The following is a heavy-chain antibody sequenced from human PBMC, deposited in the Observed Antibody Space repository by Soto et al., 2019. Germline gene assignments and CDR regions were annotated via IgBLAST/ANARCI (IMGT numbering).Heavy chain of an antibody. CDR3: ARSVAVPGAHIDY. CDR2: VYYTGST. V-gene: IGHV4-59*01. J-gene: IGHJ4*02. D-gene: IGHD6-19*01. Sequence: QVQLQESGPGLVKPSETLSLTCSVSGGSISGSYWSWIRQSPGKGLEWLGYVYYTGSTNYSPSLRRRGSISVDTSKNEFSLRLSSVTAADTAVYFCARSVAVPGAHIDYWGQGTQVTVSS. CDR1: GGSISGSY.